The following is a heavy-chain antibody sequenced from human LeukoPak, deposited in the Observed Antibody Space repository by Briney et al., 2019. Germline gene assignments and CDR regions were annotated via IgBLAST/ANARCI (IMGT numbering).Heavy chain of an antibody. D-gene: IGHD5-24*01. CDR3: ARGWLQPFDY. J-gene: IGHJ4*02. Sequence: PETLSLTCAVYGGSFSGYYWSWIRQPPGKGLGWIGEINHSGSTNYNPSLKSRVTISVDTSKNQFSLKLSSVTAADTAVYYCARGWLQPFDYWGQGTLVTVSS. V-gene: IGHV4-34*01. CDR1: GGSFSGYY. CDR2: INHSGST.